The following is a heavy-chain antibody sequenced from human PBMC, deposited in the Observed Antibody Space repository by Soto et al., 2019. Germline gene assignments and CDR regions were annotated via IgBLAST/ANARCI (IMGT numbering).Heavy chain of an antibody. V-gene: IGHV3-74*01. CDR3: ARGINPDYDFWSGYPIVYGMDV. CDR2: INSDGSST. Sequence: GGSLRLSCAASGVTFSSYWMHWVRQAPGKGLVWVSRINSDGSSTSYADSVKGRFTISRDNAKNSLYLQMNSLRDEDTAVYYCARGINPDYDFWSGYPIVYGMDVWGQGTTVTVSS. D-gene: IGHD3-3*01. CDR1: GVTFSSYW. J-gene: IGHJ6*02.